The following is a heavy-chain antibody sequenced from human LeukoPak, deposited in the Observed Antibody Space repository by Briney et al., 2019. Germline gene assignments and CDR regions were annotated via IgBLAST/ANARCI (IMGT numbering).Heavy chain of an antibody. D-gene: IGHD3/OR15-3a*01. CDR1: GGSISSYY. V-gene: IGHV4-59*01. CDR2: IYYSGST. Sequence: SETLSLTCTVSGGSISSYYWSWIRQPPGKGLEWIGYIYYSGSTNYNPSLKSRVTISVDTSKNQFSLKLSSVTAADTAVYYCARAHSVWTSFDYWGQGTLVTVSS. J-gene: IGHJ4*02. CDR3: ARAHSVWTSFDY.